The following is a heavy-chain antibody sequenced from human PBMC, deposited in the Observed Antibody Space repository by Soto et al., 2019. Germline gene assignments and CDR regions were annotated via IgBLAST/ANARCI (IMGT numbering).Heavy chain of an antibody. CDR2: IIPIYGTT. CDR1: GGTFSSYA. D-gene: IGHD2-15*01. J-gene: IGHJ4*02. CDR3: ARRYCSGGSCLTFDY. Sequence: SVKVSCKASGGTFSSYAISWVRQAPGQGLEWMGGIIPIYGTTNYSQKFQGRVTITRDTSASTAYMELSSLRSEDTAVYYCARRYCSGGSCLTFDYWGQGTLVTVSS. V-gene: IGHV1-69*05.